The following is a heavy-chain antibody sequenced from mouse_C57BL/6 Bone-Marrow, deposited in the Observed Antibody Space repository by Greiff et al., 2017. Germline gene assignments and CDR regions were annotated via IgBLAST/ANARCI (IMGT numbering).Heavy chain of an antibody. Sequence: EVQLVESGGGLVKPGGSLKLSCAASGFTFSDYGMHWVRQAPEKGLEWVAYISSGSSTIYYADTVKGRFTISRDNAKNTLFLQMTSLRSEDTAMYYCARHYGSSYGYAMDYWGQGTSVTVSA. CDR3: ARHYGSSYGYAMDY. J-gene: IGHJ4*01. CDR2: ISSGSSTI. D-gene: IGHD1-1*01. CDR1: GFTFSDYG. V-gene: IGHV5-17*01.